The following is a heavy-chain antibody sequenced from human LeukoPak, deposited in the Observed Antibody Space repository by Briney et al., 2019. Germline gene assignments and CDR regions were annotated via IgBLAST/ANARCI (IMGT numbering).Heavy chain of an antibody. D-gene: IGHD5-18*01. J-gene: IGHJ5*02. CDR3: AATASNWFDP. CDR1: GGSISSGDFY. CDR2: IYYSGNT. V-gene: IGHV4-30-4*08. Sequence: SQTLSLTCTVSGGSISSGDFYWTWIRQPPGKGLEWIGYIYYSGNTYYNPPLKSRVTISVDTSKNQFSLKLSSVTAADTAVYYCAATASNWFDPWGQGTLVTVSS.